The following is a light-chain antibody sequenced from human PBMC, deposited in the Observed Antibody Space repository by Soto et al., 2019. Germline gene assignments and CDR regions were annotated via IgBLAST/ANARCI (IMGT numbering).Light chain of an antibody. J-gene: IGKJ1*01. CDR3: QQANSFPWT. V-gene: IGKV1-12*01. CDR1: QNINTW. CDR2: AAS. Sequence: DIQMTQSPSTLSASVIDIVSITFRASQNINTWLAWYQQKPGKAPKLLIYAASSLQSGVPSRFSGSGSGTDFTLTISSLQPEDFATYYCQQANSFPWTFGQGTKVDIK.